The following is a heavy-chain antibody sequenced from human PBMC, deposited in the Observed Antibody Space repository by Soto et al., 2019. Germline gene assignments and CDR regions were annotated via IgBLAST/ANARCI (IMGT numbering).Heavy chain of an antibody. CDR2: ISYDATNQ. CDR3: AKLVESGDSFDL. V-gene: IGHV3-30*18. CDR1: GFTFRGHA. Sequence: QAQLVESGGGVVQSGRSLRLSCEASGFTFRGHAMHWVRQTPGKGLEWVAVISYDATNQYYADSVKGRFTISRDNSDNTLYLEMHSLRAEDTAVYYCAKLVESGDSFDLWGQGTVVTVSS. D-gene: IGHD3-10*01. J-gene: IGHJ3*01.